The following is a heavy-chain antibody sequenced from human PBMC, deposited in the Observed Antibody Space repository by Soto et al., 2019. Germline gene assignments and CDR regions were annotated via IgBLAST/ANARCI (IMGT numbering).Heavy chain of an antibody. J-gene: IGHJ4*02. CDR2: ISGSGGST. D-gene: IGHD3-3*01. CDR3: AKGTPADDFWSAYPFDY. Sequence: PGGPLRLSCAASGFTFSSYAMSWVRQAPGKGLEWVSAISGSGGSTYYADSVKGRFTISRDNSKNTLYLQMNSLRAEDTAVYYCAKGTPADDFWSAYPFDYWGQGTLVTVSS. V-gene: IGHV3-23*01. CDR1: GFTFSSYA.